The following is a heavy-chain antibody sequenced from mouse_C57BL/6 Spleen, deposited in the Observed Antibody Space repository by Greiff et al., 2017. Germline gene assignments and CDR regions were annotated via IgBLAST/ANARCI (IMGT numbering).Heavy chain of an antibody. Sequence: QVQLKESGAELVKPGASVKMSCKASGYTFTSYWITWVKQRPGQGLEWIGDIYPGSGSTNYNEQFKSKATLTVDTSSSTAYMQLSSLTSEDSAVYYCARLLLRYLYYFDYWGQGTTLTVSS. CDR1: GYTFTSYW. J-gene: IGHJ2*01. D-gene: IGHD1-1*01. CDR2: IYPGSGST. CDR3: ARLLLRYLYYFDY. V-gene: IGHV1-55*01.